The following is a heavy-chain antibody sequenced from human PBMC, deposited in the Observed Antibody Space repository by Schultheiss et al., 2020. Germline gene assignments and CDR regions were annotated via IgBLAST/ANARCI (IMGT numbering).Heavy chain of an antibody. Sequence: GGSLRLSCAASGFTFSDYYMSWIRQAPGKGLEWVSYISSSSSYTNYADSVKGRFTISRDNAKNLLYLQMNSLRAEDTAVYYCARAPQQQLAAFDIWGQGTMVTVAS. J-gene: IGHJ3*02. CDR1: GFTFSDYY. D-gene: IGHD6-13*01. CDR2: ISSSSSYT. CDR3: ARAPQQQLAAFDI. V-gene: IGHV3-11*05.